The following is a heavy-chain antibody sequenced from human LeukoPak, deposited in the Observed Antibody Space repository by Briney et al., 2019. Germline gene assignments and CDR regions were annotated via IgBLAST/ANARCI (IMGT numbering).Heavy chain of an antibody. CDR2: IKSKTDGGTT. Sequence: GGSLRLSCAVSGFTFSSYSMSWVRQAPGKGLEWVGRIKSKTDGGTTDYAAPVKGRFTISRDDSKNTLYLQMNSLKTEDTAVYYCTTDSMVYANFDYWGQGTLVTVSS. CDR1: GFTFSSYS. V-gene: IGHV3-15*01. CDR3: TTDSMVYANFDY. D-gene: IGHD2-8*01. J-gene: IGHJ4*02.